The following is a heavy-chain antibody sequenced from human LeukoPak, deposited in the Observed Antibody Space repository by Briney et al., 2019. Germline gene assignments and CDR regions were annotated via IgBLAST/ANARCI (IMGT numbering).Heavy chain of an antibody. CDR2: ISSSSSYI. D-gene: IGHD3-3*01. J-gene: IGHJ6*03. CDR1: GFTFSSYS. V-gene: IGHV3-21*01. Sequence: GGCLRLSCAASGFTFSSYSMNWVRQAPGKGLEWVSSISSSSSYIYYADSVKGRFTISRDNAKNSLYLQMNSLRAEDTAVYYCARYVSYDFWSGYQIYYYYYYMDVWGKGTTVTVSS. CDR3: ARYVSYDFWSGYQIYYYYYYMDV.